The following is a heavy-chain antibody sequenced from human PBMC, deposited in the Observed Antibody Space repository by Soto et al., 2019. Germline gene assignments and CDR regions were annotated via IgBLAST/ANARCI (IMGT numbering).Heavy chain of an antibody. CDR3: ATTPLVVVAATPLLDDYYYYYGMDV. CDR2: TYYRSKWYN. Sequence: QTLSLTCAISGDSVSSNSAAWNWIRQSPSRGLEWLGRTYYRSKWYNDYAVSVKSRITINPDTSKNQFSLQLNSVTPEDTAVYYCATTPLVVVAATPLLDDYYYYYGMDVWGQGTTVTVSS. CDR1: GDSVSSNSAA. V-gene: IGHV6-1*01. J-gene: IGHJ6*02. D-gene: IGHD2-15*01.